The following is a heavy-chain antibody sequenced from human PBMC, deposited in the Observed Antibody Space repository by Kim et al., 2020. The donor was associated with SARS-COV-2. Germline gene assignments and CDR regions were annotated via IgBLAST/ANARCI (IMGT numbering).Heavy chain of an antibody. CDR2: GNT. V-gene: IGHV1-8*01. J-gene: IGHJ3*02. Sequence: GNTGYAQKFQGRVTMTRNTSISTAYMELSSLRSEDTAVYYCARHPRAFDIWGQGTMVTVSS. CDR3: ARHPRAFDI.